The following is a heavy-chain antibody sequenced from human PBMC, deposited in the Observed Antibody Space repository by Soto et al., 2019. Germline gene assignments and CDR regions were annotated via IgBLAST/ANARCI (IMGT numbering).Heavy chain of an antibody. CDR2: ISYDGSNK. J-gene: IGHJ2*01. Sequence: QVQLVESGGGVVQPGRSLRLSCAASGFTFSSYAMHWVRQAPGKGLEWVAVISYDGSNKYYADSVKGRFNISRDNSKNALYLQMNRLRAEDTAVYYCARDRDSSGYYAWYFDLWGRGTLVTVSS. D-gene: IGHD3-22*01. CDR1: GFTFSSYA. CDR3: ARDRDSSGYYAWYFDL. V-gene: IGHV3-30-3*01.